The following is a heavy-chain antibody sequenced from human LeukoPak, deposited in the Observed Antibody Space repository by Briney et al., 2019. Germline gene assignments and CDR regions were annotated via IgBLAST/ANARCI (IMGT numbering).Heavy chain of an antibody. J-gene: IGHJ4*02. Sequence: GGSPRLSCAASGFTFRSYNMNWVRQAPGKRPEWVSSISSSSSYIYYADSGKGRFTIARDNAKNSLYLQMNSLRAEDTALYYCARGASRADYWGQGTLVTVSS. CDR1: GFTFRSYN. V-gene: IGHV3-21*01. CDR2: ISSSSSYI. CDR3: ARGASRADY.